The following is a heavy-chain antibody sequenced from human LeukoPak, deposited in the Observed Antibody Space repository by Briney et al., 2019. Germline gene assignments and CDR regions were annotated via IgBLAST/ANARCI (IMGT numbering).Heavy chain of an antibody. CDR1: GYTFTGYY. V-gene: IGHV1-2*02. J-gene: IGHJ6*03. D-gene: IGHD3-10*01. Sequence: ASVKVSCKASGYTFTGYYMHWVRQAPGQGLEWMGWINPNSGGTNYAQKFQGRVTMTRDTSISTAYMELSRLRSDDTAVYYCARSYYGSGSYYPYYYYYMDVWGKGTTVTISS. CDR3: ARSYYGSGSYYPYYYYYMDV. CDR2: INPNSGGT.